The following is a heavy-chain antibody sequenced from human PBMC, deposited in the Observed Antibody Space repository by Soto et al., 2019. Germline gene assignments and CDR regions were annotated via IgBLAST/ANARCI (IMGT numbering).Heavy chain of an antibody. V-gene: IGHV1-2*04. CDR1: GYTFTGYY. J-gene: IGHJ4*02. Sequence: ASVKVSCKASGYTFTGYYMHWVRQAPGQGLEWMGWINPDSGGTNYAQNFQGWVTMTRDTSITTAYMELSRLRSDDTAVYYCATQRGKAIFGTLDYWGQG. CDR3: ATQRGKAIFGTLDY. CDR2: INPDSGGT. D-gene: IGHD3-3*01.